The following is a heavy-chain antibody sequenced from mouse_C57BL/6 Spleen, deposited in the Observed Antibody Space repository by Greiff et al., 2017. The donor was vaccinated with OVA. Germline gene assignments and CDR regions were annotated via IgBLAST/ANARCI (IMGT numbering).Heavy chain of an antibody. J-gene: IGHJ4*01. CDR3: ARLGDGTRDMDY. V-gene: IGHV1-53*01. D-gene: IGHD2-3*01. CDR1: GYTFTSYW. CDR2: INPSNGGT. Sequence: QVQLKESGPELVKPGASVKLSCKASGYTFTSYWMHWVKQRPGQGLEWIGNINPSNGGTNYNEKFKSKATLTVDKSSSTAYMQLSSLTSEDSAVYYCARLGDGTRDMDYWGQGTSVTVSS.